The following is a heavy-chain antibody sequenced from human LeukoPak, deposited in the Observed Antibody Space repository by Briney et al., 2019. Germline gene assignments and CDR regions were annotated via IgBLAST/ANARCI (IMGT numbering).Heavy chain of an antibody. Sequence: PGGSLRLSCAASGFTVSSNYMSWVRQAPGKGLEWVANIKEDGSEKYYVDSVKGRFTISRDNAKNSLYLQMNSLRAEDTAVYYCARARAGYYFDYWGQGTLVTVSS. CDR2: IKEDGSEK. CDR3: ARARAGYYFDY. CDR1: GFTVSSNY. J-gene: IGHJ4*02. D-gene: IGHD3-9*01. V-gene: IGHV3-7*01.